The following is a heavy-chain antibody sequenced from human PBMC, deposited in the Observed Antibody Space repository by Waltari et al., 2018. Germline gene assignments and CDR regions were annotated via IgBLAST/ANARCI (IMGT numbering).Heavy chain of an antibody. CDR3: ARAGEGAAAYTFDI. J-gene: IGHJ3*02. Sequence: EVQLVESGGGLVQPGGSLSLSCAASGFTFSSNWLPWVRQGPGKGLVWVSRMDTDGSGTGYAASVKGRFSISRDNAKNTLYLQMNSLRAEDTAVYYCARAGEGAAAYTFDIWGQGTMVTVSS. V-gene: IGHV3-74*01. D-gene: IGHD6-13*01. CDR1: GFTFSSNW. CDR2: MDTDGSGT.